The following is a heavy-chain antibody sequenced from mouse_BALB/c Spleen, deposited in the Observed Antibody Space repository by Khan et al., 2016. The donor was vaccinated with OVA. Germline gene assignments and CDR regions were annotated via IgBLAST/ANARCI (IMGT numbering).Heavy chain of an antibody. Sequence: EVQLQESGPGLVKPSQSLSLTCTVTGYSITSGYAWNWIRQFPGNKLEWMGYISYSGGTSYNPSLKSRISITRDTSKNQFFLQLNSVTTEDTATYYCARGNYYGYYFDYWGQGTLLTVSS. CDR1: GYSITSGYA. CDR3: ARGNYYGYYFDY. V-gene: IGHV3-2*02. J-gene: IGHJ2*01. D-gene: IGHD1-1*01. CDR2: ISYSGGT.